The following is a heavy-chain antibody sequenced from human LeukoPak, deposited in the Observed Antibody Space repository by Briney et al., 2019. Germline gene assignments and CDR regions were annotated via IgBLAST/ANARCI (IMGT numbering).Heavy chain of an antibody. CDR1: GFTFSSYG. CDR2: IRYDGSNK. V-gene: IGHV3-30*02. D-gene: IGHD3-3*01. Sequence: GGSLRLSCAASGFTFSSYGMHWVRQAPGKGLEWVAFIRYDGSNKYYADSVKGRSTISRDNSKNTLYLQMNSLRAEDTAVYYCAKDPLYYDFWSGYSSHFDYWGQGTLVTVSS. J-gene: IGHJ4*02. CDR3: AKDPLYYDFWSGYSSHFDY.